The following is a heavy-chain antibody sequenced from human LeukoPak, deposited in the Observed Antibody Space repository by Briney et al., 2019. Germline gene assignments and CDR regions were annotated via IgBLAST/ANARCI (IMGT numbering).Heavy chain of an antibody. J-gene: IGHJ4*02. CDR3: AKTGTPWYYFDY. D-gene: IGHD6-13*01. V-gene: IGHV3-23*01. CDR1: GFTFSSYA. CDR2: ISGSGGST. Sequence: GGSLRLSCAASGFTFSSYAMSWVRQAPGKGLEWVSAISGSGGSTYYADSVKGRFTISRDNSKNTLYLQMNSLRAEDTAAYYCAKTGTPWYYFDYWGQGTLVTVSS.